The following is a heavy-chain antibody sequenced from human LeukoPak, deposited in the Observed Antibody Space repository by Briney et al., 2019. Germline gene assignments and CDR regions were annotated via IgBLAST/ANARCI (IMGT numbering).Heavy chain of an antibody. V-gene: IGHV4-59*01. J-gene: IGHJ4*02. CDR1: GGSISSSY. Sequence: PSETLSLTCTVSGGSISSSYWTWIRQPPGRGLEWIGYIYYTGSTNYNPSLKGRVTISVDTSKNQSSLKLSSVTAADTAVYYCARGRGGYSEYYFDYWGQGTLVAVSS. CDR3: ARGRGGYSEYYFDY. CDR2: IYYTGST. D-gene: IGHD3-22*01.